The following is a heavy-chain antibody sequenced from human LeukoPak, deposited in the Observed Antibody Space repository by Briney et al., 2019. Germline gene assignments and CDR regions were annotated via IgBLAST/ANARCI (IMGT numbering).Heavy chain of an antibody. J-gene: IGHJ4*02. CDR3: ARGLLIGDYRNFDY. Sequence: SETLSLTCTVSGGSISSSSYYWGWIRQPPGTGLEWIGEINHSGSTNYNPSLKSRVTISVDTSKNQFSLKLSSVTAADTAVYYCARGLLIGDYRNFDYRGQGTLVTVSS. D-gene: IGHD4-17*01. CDR1: GGSISSSSYY. V-gene: IGHV4-39*07. CDR2: INHSGST.